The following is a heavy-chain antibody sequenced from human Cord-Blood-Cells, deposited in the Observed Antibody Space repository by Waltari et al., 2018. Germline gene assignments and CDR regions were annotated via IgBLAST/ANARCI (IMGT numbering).Heavy chain of an antibody. Sequence: QVQLQQWGAGLLKPSETLSLTCAVYGGSFSGYYWSWIRQPPGKGLEWIGEINHSGSTNYNPSLKRRVTISVDTSKNQFSLKLSSVTAADTAVYYCARTGSSSSDYWGQGTLVTVSS. J-gene: IGHJ4*02. CDR1: GGSFSGYY. CDR3: ARTGSSSSDY. D-gene: IGHD6-6*01. V-gene: IGHV4-34*01. CDR2: INHSGST.